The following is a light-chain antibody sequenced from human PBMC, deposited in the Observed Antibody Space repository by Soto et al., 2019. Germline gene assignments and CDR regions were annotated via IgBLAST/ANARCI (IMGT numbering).Light chain of an antibody. CDR3: QQYNNWPPFT. J-gene: IGKJ3*01. V-gene: IGKV3D-15*01. Sequence: ERVMTQSPGTLSVSPGERVTLSCRASQGVGNNLAWHQQKPGQAPRLLIYGASSRATGIPDRFSGSGSGTDFTLTISRLEPEDFAVYYCQQYNNWPPFTFGPGTKVDI. CDR1: QGVGNN. CDR2: GAS.